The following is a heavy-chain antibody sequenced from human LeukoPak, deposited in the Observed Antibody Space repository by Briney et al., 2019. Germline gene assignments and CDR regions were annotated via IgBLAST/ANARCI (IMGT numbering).Heavy chain of an antibody. D-gene: IGHD4-17*01. CDR2: INPNSGGT. CDR3: ARVPLRTPFIFDY. J-gene: IGHJ4*02. CDR1: GYTFTGYY. Sequence: ASVKVSCKASGYTFTGYYMHWVRQAPGQGLEWMGWINPNSGGTNYAQKFQGRVTMTRNTSISTAYMELSSLRSEDTAVYYCARVPLRTPFIFDYWGQGTLVTVSS. V-gene: IGHV1-2*02.